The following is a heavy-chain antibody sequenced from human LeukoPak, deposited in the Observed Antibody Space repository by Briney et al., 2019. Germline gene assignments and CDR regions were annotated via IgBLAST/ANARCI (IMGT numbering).Heavy chain of an antibody. CDR1: GGSFSGYC. D-gene: IGHD6-13*01. CDR3: ARAYSSSWYLYYYYYMDV. J-gene: IGHJ6*03. CDR2: INHSGST. Sequence: SETLSLTCAVYGGSFSGYCWSWIRQPPGKGLEWIGEINHSGSTNYNPSLKSRVTISVDTSKNQFSLKLSSVTAADTAVYYCARAYSSSWYLYYYYYMDVWGKGTTVTVSS. V-gene: IGHV4-34*01.